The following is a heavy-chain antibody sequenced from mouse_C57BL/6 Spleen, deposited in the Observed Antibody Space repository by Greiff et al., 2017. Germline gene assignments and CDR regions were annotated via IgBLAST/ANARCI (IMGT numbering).Heavy chain of an antibody. D-gene: IGHD4-1*01. J-gene: IGHJ2*01. CDR2: IYPGSGTT. Sequence: LVESGAELVRPGASVKLSCKASGYTFTDYYINWVKQRPGKGLEWIARIYPGSGTTYYTEKFKGKATLTAEKSSSNAYLQLSSLTSEDSAVYCCAKLGYWGQGTTLTVSS. CDR3: AKLGY. V-gene: IGHV1-76*01. CDR1: GYTFTDYY.